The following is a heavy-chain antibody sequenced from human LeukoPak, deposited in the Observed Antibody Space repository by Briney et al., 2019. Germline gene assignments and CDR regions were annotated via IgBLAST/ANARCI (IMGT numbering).Heavy chain of an antibody. CDR3: AREYHSKTMFDY. V-gene: IGHV4-38-2*02. Sequence: SETLSLTCTVSGYSISSGYYWGWIRQPPGKGLEWIGSIYHSGSTYYNPSLKSRVTISVDTSKNQFSLKPSSVTAADTAVYYCAREYHSKTMFDYWGQGTLVTVSS. CDR2: IYHSGST. J-gene: IGHJ4*02. D-gene: IGHD4-11*01. CDR1: GYSISSGYY.